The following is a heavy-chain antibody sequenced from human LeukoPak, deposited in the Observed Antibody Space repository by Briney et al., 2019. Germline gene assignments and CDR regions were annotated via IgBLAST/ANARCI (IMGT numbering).Heavy chain of an antibody. CDR1: GFTFSSYA. CDR3: AVTLGIGGSGRMNY. CDR2: ISGSGGST. D-gene: IGHD6-25*01. Sequence: PGGSLRLSCAASGFTFSSYAMSWVRQAPGKGLEWVSAISGSGGSTYYADSVKGRFTISRDNSKNTLYLQMNSLRAEDTAVYYCAVTLGIGGSGRMNYWGQGTLVTVSS. V-gene: IGHV3-23*01. J-gene: IGHJ4*02.